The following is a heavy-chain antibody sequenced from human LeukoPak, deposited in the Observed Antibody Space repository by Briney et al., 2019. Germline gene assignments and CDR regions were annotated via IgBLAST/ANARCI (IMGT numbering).Heavy chain of an antibody. CDR3: ARAKRWAYYYYGMDV. D-gene: IGHD5-24*01. V-gene: IGHV4-59*01. J-gene: IGHJ6*02. CDR2: IYYSGST. Sequence: SETLSLTCTVSGGSISSYYWSWIWQPPGKGLEWIGYIYYSGSTNYNPSLKSRVTISVDTSKNQFSLKLSSVTAADTAVYYCARAKRWAYYYYGMDVWGQGTTVTVSS. CDR1: GGSISSYY.